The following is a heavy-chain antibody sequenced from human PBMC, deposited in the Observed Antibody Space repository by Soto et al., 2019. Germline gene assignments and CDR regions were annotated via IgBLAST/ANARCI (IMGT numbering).Heavy chain of an antibody. V-gene: IGHV4-59*01. J-gene: IGHJ4*02. CDR2: IYYSGST. CDR1: GGSISSYY. CDR3: ARRHGTTFDY. D-gene: IGHD1-7*01. Sequence: SETLSLTCTVSGGSISSYYWSWIRQPPGKGLEWIGYIYYSGSTNYNPSLKSRVTIPVDTSKNQFSLKLSSVTAADTAVYYCARRHGTTFDYWGQGTLVTVSS.